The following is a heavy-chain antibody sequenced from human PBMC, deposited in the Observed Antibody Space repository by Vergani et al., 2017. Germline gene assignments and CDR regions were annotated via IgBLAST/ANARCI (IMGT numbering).Heavy chain of an antibody. Sequence: EVQLVQSGAEVRKPGESMKISCKTSGYSFATTWIGWVRQTPGKGLEWMGLIWPDDSDTRYSPSFQGQVTISADKSITTAYLQWASLKASDTAIYYCVTHSAVVDNWVQGTLITVSS. CDR1: GYSFATTW. D-gene: IGHD4-23*01. CDR3: VTHSAVVDN. J-gene: IGHJ4*02. CDR2: IWPDDSDT. V-gene: IGHV5-51*03.